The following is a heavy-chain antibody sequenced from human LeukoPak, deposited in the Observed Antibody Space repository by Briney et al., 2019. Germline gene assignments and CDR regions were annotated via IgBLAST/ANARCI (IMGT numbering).Heavy chain of an antibody. D-gene: IGHD3-16*01. Sequence: PETLSLTCTVCGGSISSYYWSWLRQPPGQGLEGIVYIYYSGSTNYNPSLKSLVTISEDTSKNQFSLKLSSVTAADTAVYYCAGWGSSAFDYWGQGTLVTVSS. CDR2: IYYSGST. CDR1: GGSISSYY. V-gene: IGHV4-59*01. CDR3: AGWGSSAFDY. J-gene: IGHJ4*02.